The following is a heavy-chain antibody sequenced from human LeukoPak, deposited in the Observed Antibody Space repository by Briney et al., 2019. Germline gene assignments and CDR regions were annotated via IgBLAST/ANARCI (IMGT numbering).Heavy chain of an antibody. CDR1: GFTFSNYC. D-gene: IGHD1/OR15-1a*01. CDR2: ICPDGTVT. J-gene: IGHJ3*02. V-gene: IGHV3-74*01. Sequence: GGSLRLSCAASGFTFSNYCMHWVRQIPGKGLVWVSRICPDGTVTNYADSVKGRFTISRDNAKNMVFLQMNSLGAEDTALYYCARGWNTTPRSGFDIWGLGTMVTVSS. CDR3: ARGWNTTPRSGFDI.